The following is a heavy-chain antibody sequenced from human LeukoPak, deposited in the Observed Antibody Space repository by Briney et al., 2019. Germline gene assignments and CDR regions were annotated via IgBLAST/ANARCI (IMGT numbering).Heavy chain of an antibody. V-gene: IGHV4-34*01. Sequence: SETLSVTCAVYGGSFSAYYWSWIRQPPGKGLEWIGEINRSGGTNYNPSLKSRVTISVDTSKNQFSLKLSSVTAADTAVYYCARRRCSSTSCYRRSPLNWFDPWGQGTLVTVSS. CDR2: INRSGGT. CDR3: ARRRCSSTSCYRRSPLNWFDP. CDR1: GGSFSAYY. J-gene: IGHJ5*02. D-gene: IGHD2-2*01.